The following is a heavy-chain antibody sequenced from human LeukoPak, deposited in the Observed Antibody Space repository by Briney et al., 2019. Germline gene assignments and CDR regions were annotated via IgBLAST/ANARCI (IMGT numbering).Heavy chain of an antibody. Sequence: ASVKVSCKASGYTFTNHGISWVRQAPGQGLEWMGWISADNGNTYYTQNFQGRVSMTTDTSTSTAYMEVRSLRSDDTAVFYCARVDILTGYYFFDSWGQGTLVTVSS. CDR2: ISADNGNT. V-gene: IGHV1-18*01. CDR3: ARVDILTGYYFFDS. CDR1: GYTFTNHG. J-gene: IGHJ4*02. D-gene: IGHD3-9*01.